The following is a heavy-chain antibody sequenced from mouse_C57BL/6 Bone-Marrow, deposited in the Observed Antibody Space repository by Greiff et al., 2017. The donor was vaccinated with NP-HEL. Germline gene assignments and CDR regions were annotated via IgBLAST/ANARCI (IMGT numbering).Heavy chain of an antibody. V-gene: IGHV8-12*01. CDR2: IYWDDDK. CDR1: GFSLSTSGMG. D-gene: IGHD1-1*01. J-gene: IGHJ1*03. CDR3: ARRARDCGSSDWYFGV. Sequence: QVQLKESGPGILQSSQTLSLTCSFSGFSLSTSGMGVSWIRQPSGKGLEWLAPIYWDDDKRYNPSLKSRLTISKDTSRTQVFLKITSVDTEDTATYYCARRARDCGSSDWYFGVWGTGTTVTVSA.